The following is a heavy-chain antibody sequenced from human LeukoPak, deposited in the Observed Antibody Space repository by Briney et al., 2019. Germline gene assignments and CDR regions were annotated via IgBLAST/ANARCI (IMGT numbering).Heavy chain of an antibody. CDR3: ARLVVVVVAAQGDAFDI. Sequence: GESLKISCKGSGYSFTSYWIGWVRQMPGKGLEWMGIIYPGDSDTRYSPSFQGQVTISADKSISTAYLQWGSLKASDTAMYYCARLVVVVVAAQGDAFDIWGQGTMVTVSS. CDR2: IYPGDSDT. J-gene: IGHJ3*02. D-gene: IGHD2-15*01. V-gene: IGHV5-51*01. CDR1: GYSFTSYW.